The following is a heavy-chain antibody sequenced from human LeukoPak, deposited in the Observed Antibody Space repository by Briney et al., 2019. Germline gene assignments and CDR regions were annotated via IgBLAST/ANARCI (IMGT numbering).Heavy chain of an antibody. CDR2: IIPIFGTA. J-gene: IGHJ4*02. V-gene: IGHV1-69*05. Sequence: PGGSLRLSCAASGFTFSSYAISWVRQAPGQGLEWMGRIIPIFGTANYAQKFQGRVTITTDESTSTAYMELSSLRSEDTAVYYCARGGIQLWLQDSYFDYWGQGTLVTVSS. CDR3: ARGGIQLWLQDSYFDY. D-gene: IGHD5-18*01. CDR1: GFTFSSYA.